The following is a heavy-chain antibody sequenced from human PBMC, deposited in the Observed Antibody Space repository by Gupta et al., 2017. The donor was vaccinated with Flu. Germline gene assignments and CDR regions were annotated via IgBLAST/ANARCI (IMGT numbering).Heavy chain of an antibody. CDR1: GFKFSNYW. CDR2: ISRDGSNT. Sequence: GASGFKFSNYWMHWVRQVPGKGLMWGSRISRDGSNTTYADSLRGRINISRDNAKDTLYLEVTNVRAKDAGVYYCARVDAGRAMFDLWGQGTLVTVSS. V-gene: IGHV3-74*01. J-gene: IGHJ5*02. CDR3: ARVDAGRAMFDL.